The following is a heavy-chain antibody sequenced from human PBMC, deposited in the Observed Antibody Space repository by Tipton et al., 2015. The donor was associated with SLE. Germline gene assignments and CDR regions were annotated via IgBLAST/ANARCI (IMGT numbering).Heavy chain of an antibody. D-gene: IGHD5-12*01. CDR2: INHSGST. J-gene: IGHJ1*01. CDR3: ATGYDFQTGWFQH. Sequence: TLSLTCAVYGGSFSGYYWSWVRQPPGEGVEGVGEINHSGSTNYNPSLKSRVTILVDTSKNQFSLKLSSVTAADTAVYYCATGYDFQTGWFQHWGQGTLVTVSS. CDR1: GGSFSGYY. V-gene: IGHV4-34*01.